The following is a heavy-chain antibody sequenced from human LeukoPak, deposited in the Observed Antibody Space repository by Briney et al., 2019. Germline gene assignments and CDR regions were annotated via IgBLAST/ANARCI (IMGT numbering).Heavy chain of an antibody. D-gene: IGHD5-12*01. CDR3: AREYIGYDDFVGWFDP. V-gene: IGHV4-59*11. Sequence: SETLSLTCPVSGGSMSGHYWSWLRQPPGKGLEWIGYIYYSGTTNYNPSLESRVTISVDTSKNQFTLKLSSLTAADSAVYYCAREYIGYDDFVGWFDPWGQGTLVTVSS. CDR1: GGSMSGHY. CDR2: IYYSGTT. J-gene: IGHJ5*02.